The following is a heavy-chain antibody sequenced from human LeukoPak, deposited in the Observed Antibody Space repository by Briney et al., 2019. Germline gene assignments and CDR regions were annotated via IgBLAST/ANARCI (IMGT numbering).Heavy chain of an antibody. CDR2: IYHSGIT. V-gene: IGHV4-38-2*02. Sequence: SETLSLTCTVSGYSISSGYYWGWIRQPPGKGLEWIGSIYHSGITYYNPSLKSRVSISADTSKNQFSLKLNSVTAADTAVYYCARHFYSSSSYWFDPWGQGTLATVSS. D-gene: IGHD6-6*01. CDR1: GYSISSGYY. CDR3: ARHFYSSSSYWFDP. J-gene: IGHJ5*02.